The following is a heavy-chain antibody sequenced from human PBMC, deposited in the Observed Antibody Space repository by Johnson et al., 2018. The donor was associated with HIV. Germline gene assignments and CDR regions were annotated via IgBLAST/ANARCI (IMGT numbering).Heavy chain of an antibody. CDR2: ISYDGSNK. J-gene: IGHJ3*02. CDR3: AREGAPSARDFGAFDI. D-gene: IGHD1-26*01. Sequence: QVQLVESGGGVVRPGGSLRISCAASGFTFSSYAMHWVRQAPGKGLEWVAVISYDGSNKYYADSVKGRFTISRDNSKNTLYLQMSSLRAEDTAVYYCAREGAPSARDFGAFDIWGQGTMVTVSS. V-gene: IGHV3-30-3*01. CDR1: GFTFSSYA.